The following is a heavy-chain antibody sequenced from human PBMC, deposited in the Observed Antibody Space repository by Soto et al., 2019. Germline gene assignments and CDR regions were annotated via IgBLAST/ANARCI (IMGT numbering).Heavy chain of an antibody. Sequence: GGSLSLSCAASGFTFSDYYMNWIRQAPGKGLEWVSYISSSGSTIYYADSVKGRFTISRDNAKNSLYLQMNSLRAEDTAVYYCARGPYDYVWGSNPPHFDYWGQGTLVTSPQ. V-gene: IGHV3-11*01. CDR2: ISSSGSTI. J-gene: IGHJ4*02. D-gene: IGHD3-16*02. CDR1: GFTFSDYY. CDR3: ARGPYDYVWGSNPPHFDY.